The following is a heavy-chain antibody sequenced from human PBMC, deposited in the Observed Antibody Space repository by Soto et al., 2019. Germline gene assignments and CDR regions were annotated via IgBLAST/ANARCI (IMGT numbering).Heavy chain of an antibody. Sequence: ASVKVSCKASGYTFTSYGISWVRQAPGQGLEWMGWISAYNGNTNYAQKLKGRVTMTTDTSTSTAYMELRSLRSDDTAVYYCARVQFRYCSSTSCYGPGEIPDYWGQGTLVTVSS. V-gene: IGHV1-18*01. J-gene: IGHJ4*02. D-gene: IGHD2-2*01. CDR1: GYTFTSYG. CDR2: ISAYNGNT. CDR3: ARVQFRYCSSTSCYGPGEIPDY.